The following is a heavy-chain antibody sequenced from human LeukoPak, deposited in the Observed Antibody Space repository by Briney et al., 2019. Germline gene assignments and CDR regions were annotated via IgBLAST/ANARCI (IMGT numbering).Heavy chain of an antibody. CDR2: ISGSGGST. Sequence: PGGSLRLSCAASGFTFSSYGMSWVRQAPGKGLEWVSAISGSGGSTYYADSVKGRFTISRDNSKNTLYLQMNSLRAEDTAVYYCARGGGYSYGYGSTPFDYWGQGTLVTVSS. CDR1: GFTFSSYG. D-gene: IGHD5-18*01. V-gene: IGHV3-23*01. J-gene: IGHJ4*02. CDR3: ARGGGYSYGYGSTPFDY.